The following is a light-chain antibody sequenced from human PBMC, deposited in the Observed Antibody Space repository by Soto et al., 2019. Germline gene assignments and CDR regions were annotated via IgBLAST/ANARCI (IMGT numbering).Light chain of an antibody. CDR1: SSDVGGSNY. J-gene: IGLJ2*01. V-gene: IGLV2-14*01. CDR2: DVN. Sequence: QSALTQPASVSGSPGQSITISCTGTSSDVGGSNYVSWYQQHPGKAPKLMIYDVNNRPSGISNRFSGSKSGNTASLTISGLQDEDEADYYCSSYRSGSTLVFGGGTQLTGL. CDR3: SSYRSGSTLV.